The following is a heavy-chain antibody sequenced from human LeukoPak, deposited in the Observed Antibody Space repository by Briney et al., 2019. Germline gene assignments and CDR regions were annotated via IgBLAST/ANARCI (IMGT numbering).Heavy chain of an antibody. CDR2: IWYDGSNK. D-gene: IGHD2-21*02. V-gene: IGHV3-33*01. Sequence: PGRSLRLSCAASGFTFSSYGMHWVRQAPGKGLEWVAVIWYDGSNKYYADSVKGRFTISRDNSKNTLYLQMNSLRAEDTAVYYCARAVSEYCGGDRYSLYFDYWGQGTLVTVSS. CDR1: GFTFSSYG. CDR3: ARAVSEYCGGDRYSLYFDY. J-gene: IGHJ4*02.